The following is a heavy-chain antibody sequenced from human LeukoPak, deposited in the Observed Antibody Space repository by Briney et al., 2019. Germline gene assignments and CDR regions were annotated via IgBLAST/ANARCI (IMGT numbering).Heavy chain of an antibody. CDR1: GYTFTSYG. CDR2: ISAYNGNT. D-gene: IGHD3-3*01. J-gene: IGHJ4*02. V-gene: IGHV1-18*01. Sequence: ASVKVSCKASGYTFTSYGISWVPQAPGQGLEWMGWISAYNGNTNYAQKLQGRVTMTTDTSTSTAYMELRSLRSDDTAVYYCARGRKSGTIFGVVRVPYYFDYGGQDTLVTVSS. CDR3: ARGRKSGTIFGVVRVPYYFDY.